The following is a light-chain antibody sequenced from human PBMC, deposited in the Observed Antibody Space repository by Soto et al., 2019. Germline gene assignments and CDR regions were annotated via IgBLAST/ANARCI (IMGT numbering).Light chain of an antibody. Sequence: YVLPQPRSVSGSTGQSVTIFCTGTSSDVGKYNYVSWYQQHAGKAPELIIYDVSRRTSGVHDRFSGSKSGNTASLTISGLRADDEADYYCCSYAGSFTYVFGTGTKVTV. CDR2: DVS. J-gene: IGLJ1*01. V-gene: IGLV2-11*01. CDR3: CSYAGSFTYV. CDR1: SSDVGKYNY.